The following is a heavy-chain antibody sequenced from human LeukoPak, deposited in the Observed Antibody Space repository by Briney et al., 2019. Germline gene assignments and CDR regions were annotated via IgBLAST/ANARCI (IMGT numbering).Heavy chain of an antibody. V-gene: IGHV1-69*04. D-gene: IGHD3-22*01. CDR3: ARDWAIDYYDSSGYANDY. Sequence: SVKVSCKASGYTFTSYGISWVRQAPGQGLEWMGRIIPILGIANYAQKFQGRVTITADKSTSTAYMELSSLRSEDTAVYYCARDWAIDYYDSSGYANDYWGQGTLVTVSS. CDR1: GYTFTSYG. J-gene: IGHJ4*02. CDR2: IIPILGIA.